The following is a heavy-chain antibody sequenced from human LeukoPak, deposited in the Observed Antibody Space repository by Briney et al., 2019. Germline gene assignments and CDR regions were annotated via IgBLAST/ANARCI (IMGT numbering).Heavy chain of an antibody. D-gene: IGHD4-17*01. CDR2: ISAYNGNT. V-gene: IGHV1-18*01. Sequence: GASVKVSCKASGYTFTSYGISWVRQAPGQGLEWMGWISAYNGNTNYAQKLQGRVTMTTDTSTSTAYMELRSLRSDDTAVYYCARLGRDYGDYEGRMWAYYFDYWGQGTLVTVSS. CDR3: ARLGRDYGDYEGRMWAYYFDY. CDR1: GYTFTSYG. J-gene: IGHJ4*02.